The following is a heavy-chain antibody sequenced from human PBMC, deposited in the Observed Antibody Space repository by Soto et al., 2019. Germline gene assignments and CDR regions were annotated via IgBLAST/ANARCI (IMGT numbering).Heavy chain of an antibody. V-gene: IGHV3-33*08. CDR2: ICNNGSNK. J-gene: IGHJ5*01. D-gene: IGHD6-19*01. Sequence: QPGGSLRLSCAASGFTFSDYYMSWIRQAPGKGLEWVAFICNNGSNKYYADSVKGRFTISRDNSKNTMSLQMNSLRAEDTAVYFCARETGSSGWYGDSWGRGTQVTVSS. CDR1: GFTFSDYY. CDR3: ARETGSSGWYGDS.